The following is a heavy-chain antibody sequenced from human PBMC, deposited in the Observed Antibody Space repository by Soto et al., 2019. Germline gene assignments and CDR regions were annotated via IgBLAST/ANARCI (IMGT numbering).Heavy chain of an antibody. V-gene: IGHV4-39*01. CDR3: FQAKDAIRVYVPVLAFLLNRSSDL. D-gene: IGHD3-16*01. CDR2: IYYDGST. J-gene: IGHJ2*01. Sequence: PPGKGLECIGSIYYDGSTYYNPSLKSRLTISVDTSKNQLSLELNSVTAADTAVYFFFQAKDAIRVYVPVLAFLLNRSSDL.